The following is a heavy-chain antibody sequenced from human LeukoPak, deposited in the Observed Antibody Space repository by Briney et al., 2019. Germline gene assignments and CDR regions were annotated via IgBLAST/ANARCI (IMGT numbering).Heavy chain of an antibody. V-gene: IGHV4-31*03. CDR2: IYYSGST. CDR1: GGSISSGGYY. CDR3: AAQSGSQKYYFDY. J-gene: IGHJ4*02. Sequence: PSETLSLTCTVSGGSISSGGYYWSWLRQHPGKGLEWIGYIYYSGSTYYNPSLKSRVTISVDTSKNQFSLKLSPVTAADTAVYYCAAQSGSQKYYFDYWGQGTLVTVSS.